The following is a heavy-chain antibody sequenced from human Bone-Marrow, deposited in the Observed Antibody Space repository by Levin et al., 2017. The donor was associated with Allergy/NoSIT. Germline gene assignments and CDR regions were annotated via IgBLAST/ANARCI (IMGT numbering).Heavy chain of an antibody. Sequence: LSLTCAASGFTFSTYAMTWVRQAPGKGLEWVSAISAGGGNTYYADSVKGRFIISRDNSKNTVYLQMNSLRAEDTAVYFCAQAGYTTPKYNWFDPWGQGTLVTVSS. CDR2: ISAGGGNT. J-gene: IGHJ5*02. D-gene: IGHD6-13*01. V-gene: IGHV3-23*01. CDR3: AQAGYTTPKYNWFDP. CDR1: GFTFSTYA.